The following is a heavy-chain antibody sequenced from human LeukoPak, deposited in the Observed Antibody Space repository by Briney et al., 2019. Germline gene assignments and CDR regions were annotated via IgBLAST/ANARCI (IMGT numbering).Heavy chain of an antibody. D-gene: IGHD6-19*01. V-gene: IGHV3-7*03. CDR3: ARSATPPYSSGWPY. CDR2: IKQDGSGK. CDR1: GFTFSSYW. J-gene: IGHJ4*02. Sequence: GGSLRLSCAASGFTFSSYWMSWVRQAPGKGLEWVANIKQDGSGKYYVDSVKGRFTISRDNAKNSLYLQMNSLRAEDTAVYYCARSATPPYSSGWPYWGQGTLVTVSS.